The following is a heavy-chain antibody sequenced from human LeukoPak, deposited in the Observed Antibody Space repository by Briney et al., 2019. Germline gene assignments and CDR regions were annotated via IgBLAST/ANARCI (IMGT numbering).Heavy chain of an antibody. CDR1: GYSFTSYW. J-gene: IGHJ5*02. D-gene: IGHD3-3*01. Sequence: GESLKISCKGSGYSFTSYWIGWVRQMPGKGLEWMGIIYPGDSDTSYSPSFQGQVTISADKAINTAYLQLSSLKASDTAMYYCARRTIFGVGDWFDPWGQGTLVTVSS. CDR3: ARRTIFGVGDWFDP. CDR2: IYPGDSDT. V-gene: IGHV5-51*01.